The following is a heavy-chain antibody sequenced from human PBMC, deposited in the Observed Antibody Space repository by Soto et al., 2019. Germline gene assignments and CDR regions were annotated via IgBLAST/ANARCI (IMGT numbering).Heavy chain of an antibody. CDR1: GYSFTSYA. J-gene: IGHJ5*02. D-gene: IGHD6-6*01. V-gene: IGHV1-3*01. CDR3: ARVSRIAARHWFDP. Sequence: ASVKVSCKASGYSFTSYAMWWVRQATGQSLEWMGWINACNGNTKYSQKLQGRVTMTTDTSTRTAYMELRSLRSDDTAVYYCARVSRIAARHWFDPWGQGTLVTV. CDR2: INACNGNT.